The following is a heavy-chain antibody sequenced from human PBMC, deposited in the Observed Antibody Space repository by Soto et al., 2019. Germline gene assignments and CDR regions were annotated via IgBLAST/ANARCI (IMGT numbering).Heavy chain of an antibody. Sequence: QVQLVESGGGVVQPGRSLRLSCAASGFTFSSYGMHWVRQAPGKGLEWVAVIWYYGSNKYYADSVKGRFTISRDNSKNSMYLQMNRLRAEDTAVYYCASDSGYCSGRRCPRLGTIDYWGQGTLVPNSP. CDR2: IWYYGSNK. D-gene: IGHD2-15*01. J-gene: IGHJ4*02. CDR3: ASDSGYCSGRRCPRLGTIDY. CDR1: GFTFSSYG. V-gene: IGHV3-33*01.